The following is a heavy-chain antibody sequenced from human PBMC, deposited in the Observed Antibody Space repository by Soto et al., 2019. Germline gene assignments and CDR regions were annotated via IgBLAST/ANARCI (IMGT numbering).Heavy chain of an antibody. CDR2: IWYHGIDK. V-gene: IGHV3-33*01. CDR1: GFTFSRQA. J-gene: IGHJ4*02. D-gene: IGHD2-15*01. CDR3: ATAFLGLCTGGNCPLDY. Sequence: QVQLVESGGGVVQPERSLRLSCAASGFTFSRQAMHWVRQAPGRGLEWVAVIWYHGIDKYYADSVKGRFTISRDNSKNTVYLQMNSVRGEDTAVYYCATAFLGLCTGGNCPLDYWGEGTLVTVSS.